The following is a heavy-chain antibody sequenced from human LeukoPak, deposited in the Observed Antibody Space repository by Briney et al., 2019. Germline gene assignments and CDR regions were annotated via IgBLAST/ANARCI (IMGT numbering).Heavy chain of an antibody. CDR3: ARRIWFDP. Sequence: GGSLRLSCAASGFTFSSYGMHWVRQAPGKGLEWVAFIRYDGSNQYYADSVKGRFTISRDNAKNSLYLQMNSLRAEDTAVYYCARRIWFDPWGQGTLVTVSS. J-gene: IGHJ5*02. V-gene: IGHV3-30*02. CDR2: IRYDGSNQ. CDR1: GFTFSSYG.